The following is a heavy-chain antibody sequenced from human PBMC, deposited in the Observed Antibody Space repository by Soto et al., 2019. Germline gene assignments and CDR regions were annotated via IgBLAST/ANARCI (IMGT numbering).Heavy chain of an antibody. J-gene: IGHJ5*02. CDR2: INHSGST. D-gene: IGHD6-13*01. V-gene: IGHV4-34*01. CDR3: ARGRGSSSRGAVRFDP. CDR1: GGSFSGYY. Sequence: QVQLQQWGAGLLKPSETLSLTCAVYGGSFSGYYWSWIRQPPGKGLEWIGEINHSGSTNYNPSIKSRVTISVDTSKNQFSLKLSSVTAADTAVYYCARGRGSSSRGAVRFDPWGQGTLVTVSS.